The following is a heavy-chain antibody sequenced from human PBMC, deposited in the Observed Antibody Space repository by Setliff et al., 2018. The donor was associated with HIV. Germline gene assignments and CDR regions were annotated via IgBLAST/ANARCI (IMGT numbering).Heavy chain of an antibody. CDR2: VSYSGAT. CDR3: ARQYNRQYGMDV. D-gene: IGHD1-20*01. V-gene: IGHV4-61*01. CDR1: GGSSIANTFA. Sequence: SETLSLTCSVSGGSSIANTFASTWIRQSPGKGLEYIGDVSYSGATMYTNYNPSLKSRVTVSADTSKNQFSLKLSSVTAADTAVYYCARQYNRQYGMDVWGQGTTVTVSS. J-gene: IGHJ6*02.